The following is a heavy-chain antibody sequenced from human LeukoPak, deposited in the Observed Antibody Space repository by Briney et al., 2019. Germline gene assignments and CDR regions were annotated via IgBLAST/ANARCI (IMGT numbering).Heavy chain of an antibody. D-gene: IGHD6-19*01. CDR2: SYDSGST. CDR3: ARVAAVAGPGYFDY. J-gene: IGHJ4*02. Sequence: PSETLSLTCTVSGGSIGSNYWSWIRQPPGKGLEWIGYSYDSGSTNYNPSLKSRVTISVDTSKNQFSLKLSSVTAADTAVYYCARVAAVAGPGYFDYWGQGTLVTVSS. CDR1: GGSIGSNY. V-gene: IGHV4-59*08.